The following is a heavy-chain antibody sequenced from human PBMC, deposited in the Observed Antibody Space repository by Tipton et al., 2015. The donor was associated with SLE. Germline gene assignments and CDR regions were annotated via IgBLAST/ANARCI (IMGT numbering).Heavy chain of an antibody. J-gene: IGHJ3*02. D-gene: IGHD6-6*01. Sequence: TLSLTCSVSGGAIDTYYWNWIRQPPGKGLEWIGYIYTSGSTNYNPSLKSRVSISVDTSKNHFSLKLSSATAADTAVYYCARQSGARRDAFDIWGQGTLVTVSS. CDR2: IYTSGST. V-gene: IGHV4-4*09. CDR3: ARQSGARRDAFDI. CDR1: GGAIDTYY.